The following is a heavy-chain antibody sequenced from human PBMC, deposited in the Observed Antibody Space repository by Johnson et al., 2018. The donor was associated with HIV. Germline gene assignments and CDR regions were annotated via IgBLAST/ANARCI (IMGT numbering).Heavy chain of an antibody. Sequence: QVQLVESGGGVVQPGRSLRLSCAASGFTFSSYAMHWVRQAPGKGLEWVAVIRYDGSNKYYADSVKGRFTISRYNSKNSLYLQINSLRAEDTAVYYCAREMAWEDAFDIWGQGTMVTVSS. J-gene: IGHJ3*02. D-gene: IGHD5-24*01. CDR2: IRYDGSNK. V-gene: IGHV3-33*08. CDR1: GFTFSSYA. CDR3: AREMAWEDAFDI.